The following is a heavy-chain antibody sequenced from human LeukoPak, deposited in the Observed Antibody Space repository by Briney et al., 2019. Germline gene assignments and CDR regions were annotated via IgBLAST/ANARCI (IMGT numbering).Heavy chain of an antibody. Sequence: GGSLRLSCAASGFTFSNYAMSWVRQAPGKGLEWVSAISGSGGSTYYADSVKGRFTISRDNSKNTLYLQMNSLRAEDTAVYYCAKDNFPLSGTTDYWGQGTLVTVSS. V-gene: IGHV3-23*01. CDR3: AKDNFPLSGTTDY. J-gene: IGHJ4*02. D-gene: IGHD1/OR15-1a*01. CDR2: ISGSGGST. CDR1: GFTFSNYA.